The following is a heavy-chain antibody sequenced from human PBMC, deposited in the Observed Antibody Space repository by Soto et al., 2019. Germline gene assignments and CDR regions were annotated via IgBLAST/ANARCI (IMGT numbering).Heavy chain of an antibody. CDR3: AGALGSCSGGSCYYYYMDV. D-gene: IGHD2-15*01. V-gene: IGHV3-53*04. CDR2: IYSGGST. Sequence: GGSLRLSCAASGFTVSSNYMSWVRQAPGKGLEWVSVIYSGGSTYYADSVKGRFTISRHNSKNTLYLQMNSLGAEDTAGYYCAGALGSCSGGSCYYYYMDVWGKGTTVTVSS. J-gene: IGHJ6*03. CDR1: GFTVSSNY.